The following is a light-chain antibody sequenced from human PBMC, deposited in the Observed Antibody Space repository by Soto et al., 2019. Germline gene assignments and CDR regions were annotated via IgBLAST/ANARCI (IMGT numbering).Light chain of an antibody. Sequence: QSALTQPRSVSGSPGQSVTISCTGTSSDVGGYNYVSWYQQHPGKAPRVLIYDVTKRPSGVPDRFSGSKSGNTASLTISGLQAADEADYYCSLYTSENAYVFGTGTKLTVL. V-gene: IGLV2-11*01. J-gene: IGLJ1*01. CDR2: DVT. CDR3: SLYTSENAYV. CDR1: SSDVGGYNY.